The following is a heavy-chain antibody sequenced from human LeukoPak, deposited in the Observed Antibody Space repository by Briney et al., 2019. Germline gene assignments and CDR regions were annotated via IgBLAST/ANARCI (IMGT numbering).Heavy chain of an antibody. V-gene: IGHV3-7*01. CDR1: GFTFSSYW. J-gene: IGHJ6*03. Sequence: PGGSLRLSCAASGFTFSSYWMSWVRQAPGKGLEWVANIKQDGSEKYYVDSVKGRFTISRDNAKNSLYLQMNSLRAEDTAVYYRAARYSSSWYVPYYYMDVWGKGTTVTVSS. CDR2: IKQDGSEK. D-gene: IGHD6-13*01. CDR3: AARYSSSWYVPYYYMDV.